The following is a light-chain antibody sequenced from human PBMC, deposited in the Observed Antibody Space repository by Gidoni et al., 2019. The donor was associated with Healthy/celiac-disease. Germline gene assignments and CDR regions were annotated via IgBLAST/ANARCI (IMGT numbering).Light chain of an antibody. CDR2: LTSDGSH. Sequence: QLVLTQSPSVSASLGASVKLTCTLRSGHSSYDIAWHKQHPEKGPRYLMKLTSDGSHGNVDWIPDRFSGSSSVAERSPTISRLHSEDEADYYCQTWCTRIHVFGGGTKLTVL. CDR1: SGHSSYD. J-gene: IGLJ2*01. V-gene: IGLV4-69*01. CDR3: QTWCTRIHV.